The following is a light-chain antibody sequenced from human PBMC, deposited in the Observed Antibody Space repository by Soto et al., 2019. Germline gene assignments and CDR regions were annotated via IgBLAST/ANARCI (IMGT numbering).Light chain of an antibody. CDR2: DTS. Sequence: MTQSPATLPVSPGEGATPPGRAGPGIGNTLAWYQHKPGQTPRLLIYDTSTRAPGVPARFSGSRSGPEFTLTINSLQSEDFAVYYCQPYNNWPLTFGGGTKVESK. CDR3: QPYNNWPLT. V-gene: IGKV3-15*01. J-gene: IGKJ4*01. CDR1: PGIGNT.